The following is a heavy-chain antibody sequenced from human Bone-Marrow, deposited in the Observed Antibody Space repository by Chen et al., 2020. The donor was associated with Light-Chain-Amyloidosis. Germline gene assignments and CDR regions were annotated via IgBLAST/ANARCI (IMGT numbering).Heavy chain of an antibody. D-gene: IGHD2-2*01. Sequence: EVQLVESGGGLVQPGRSLRLSCAASGFTFDDXXMHWVRQAPGKGLEWVSGISWNSGSIGYADSVKGRFTISRDNAKNSLYLQMNSLRAEDTALYYCAKDIIPAATGGWNWFDPWGQGTLVTVSS. CDR3: AKDIIPAATGGWNWFDP. V-gene: IGHV3-9*01. CDR2: ISWNSGSI. CDR1: GFTFDDXX. J-gene: IGHJ5*02.